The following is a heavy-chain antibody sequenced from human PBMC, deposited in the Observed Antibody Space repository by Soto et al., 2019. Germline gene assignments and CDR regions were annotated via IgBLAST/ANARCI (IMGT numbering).Heavy chain of an antibody. Sequence: SGGSLRLSCAASGFTFSSYAMSWVRQAPGKGLEWVSAISGSGGSTYYADSVKGRFTISRDNSKNTLYLQMNSLRAEDTAVYYCAKDPSTQWASYMDVWGKGTTVTVSS. CDR2: ISGSGGST. D-gene: IGHD1-26*01. V-gene: IGHV3-23*01. CDR1: GFTFSSYA. J-gene: IGHJ6*04. CDR3: AKDPSTQWASYMDV.